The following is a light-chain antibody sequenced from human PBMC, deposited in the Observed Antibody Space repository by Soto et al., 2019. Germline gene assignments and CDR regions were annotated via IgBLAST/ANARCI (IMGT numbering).Light chain of an antibody. CDR1: SSDVGGYNS. V-gene: IGLV2-8*01. CDR3: RSYAGSNNLYV. CDR2: EVS. J-gene: IGLJ1*01. Sequence: QSVLTQPPSASGSPGQSVTISCTGTSSDVGGYNSVSWYQQHPGKAPKLMIYEVSKRPSGVPDRFSGSKSGNTASLTVSGLQAEDEAHYYCRSYAGSNNLYVFGTGTKVTVL.